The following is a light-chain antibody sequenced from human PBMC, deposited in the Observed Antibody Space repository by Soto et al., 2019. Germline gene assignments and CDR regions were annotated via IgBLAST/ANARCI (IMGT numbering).Light chain of an antibody. Sequence: QSALTQPASVSGSPGQSITISCTGTSSDVGGYNYVSWYQQHPGKDPKLMIYEVSNRPSGVSNRFSGSKSGNTASLTISGLQAEDEAHYYCTSYTSSIPYVSGTGTKVTVL. J-gene: IGLJ1*01. CDR3: TSYTSSIPYV. V-gene: IGLV2-14*01. CDR2: EVS. CDR1: SSDVGGYNY.